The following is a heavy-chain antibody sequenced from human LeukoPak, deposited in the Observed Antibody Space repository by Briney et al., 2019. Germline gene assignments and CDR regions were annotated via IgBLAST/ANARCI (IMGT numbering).Heavy chain of an antibody. CDR2: ISAYNGNT. CDR3: ASDPTTVTSSHWFDP. Sequence: GASAKVSCKASGYTFTSYGISWVRQAPGQGLEWMGWISAYNGNTNYAQKLQGRVTMTTDTSTSTAYMELRSLRSDDTAVYYCASDPTTVTSSHWFDPWGQGTLVTVSS. V-gene: IGHV1-18*01. CDR1: GYTFTSYG. J-gene: IGHJ5*02. D-gene: IGHD4-17*01.